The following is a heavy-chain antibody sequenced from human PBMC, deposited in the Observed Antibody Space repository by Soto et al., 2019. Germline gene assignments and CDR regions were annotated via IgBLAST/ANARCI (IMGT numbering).Heavy chain of an antibody. V-gene: IGHV4-30-4*01. CDR1: GGSISSGDYY. CDR3: ARELVYCGSTSCYAHDYYFDH. J-gene: IGHJ4*02. Sequence: SETLSLTCTVSGGSISSGDYYWSWIRQPPGKGLEWVGYIYYSGSTYYNPSLKSRVTISVETSKNQFSLKLSSVTAADTAVYYCARELVYCGSTSCYAHDYYFDHWGQGTLVTVSS. D-gene: IGHD2-2*01. CDR2: IYYSGST.